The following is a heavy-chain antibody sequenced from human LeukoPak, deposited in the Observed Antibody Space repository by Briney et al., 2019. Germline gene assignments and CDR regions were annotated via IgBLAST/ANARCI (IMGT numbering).Heavy chain of an antibody. J-gene: IGHJ3*02. Sequence: GGSLRLSCAASGFTFSSYWMSWVRQAPGKGLEWVANIKQDGSEKYYVDSVKGRFTISRDNAKNSLYLQMNSLRAEDTAVYYCARVPNWNRHDDAFDIWGQGTMVTVSS. CDR1: GFTFSSYW. V-gene: IGHV3-7*01. CDR3: ARVPNWNRHDDAFDI. CDR2: IKQDGSEK. D-gene: IGHD1-20*01.